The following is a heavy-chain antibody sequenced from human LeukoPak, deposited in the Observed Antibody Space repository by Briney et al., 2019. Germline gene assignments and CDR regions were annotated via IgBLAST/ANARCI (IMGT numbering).Heavy chain of an antibody. J-gene: IGHJ6*03. D-gene: IGHD6-25*01. Sequence: GGSLRLSCAASGFTFSSYTMNWVRQPPGKGLEWVSNIGTSSTTIYYADSVKGRFTISRDNAKNSLYLQMNSLKADDTAVYYCARFAAGGSYYYYMDVWGKGTTVTVSS. CDR3: ARFAAGGSYYYYMDV. V-gene: IGHV3-48*01. CDR2: IGTSSTTI. CDR1: GFTFSSYT.